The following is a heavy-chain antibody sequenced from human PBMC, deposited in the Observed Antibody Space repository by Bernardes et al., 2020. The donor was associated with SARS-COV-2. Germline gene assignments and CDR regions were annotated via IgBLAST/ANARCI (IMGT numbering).Heavy chain of an antibody. Sequence: GGSLILSCSASGFTFSTYIMHWVRQAPGKGLEYVSDISTNGANIYYADSVKGRFTISRDNSKNTLYLQMSSLRAEDTAIYYCAKDSGDYSYCSSTSCHLDDWGQGTLVTVSS. CDR1: GFTFSTYI. CDR3: AKDSGDYSYCSSTSCHLDD. CDR2: ISTNGANI. J-gene: IGHJ4*02. V-gene: IGHV3-64D*06. D-gene: IGHD2-2*01.